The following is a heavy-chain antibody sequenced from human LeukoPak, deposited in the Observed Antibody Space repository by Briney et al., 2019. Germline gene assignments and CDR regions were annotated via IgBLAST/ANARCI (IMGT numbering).Heavy chain of an antibody. CDR2: LFSGGDT. CDR1: GFSFSRYY. CDR3: ARDRLYYGMDV. V-gene: IGHV3-66*01. Sequence: GGSLRLSCTASGFSFSRYYMSWVRQAPGKGLEWISVLFSGGDTYYADSVKDRFTISRDNSKNTLYLQMNSLRVEDTAVYYCARDRLYYGMDVWGQGTTVTVS. J-gene: IGHJ6*02.